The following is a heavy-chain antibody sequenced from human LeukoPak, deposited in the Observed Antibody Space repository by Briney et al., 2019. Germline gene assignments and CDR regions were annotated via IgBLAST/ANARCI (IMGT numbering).Heavy chain of an antibody. J-gene: IGHJ4*02. CDR3: ARWYCGSAYCYYDY. Sequence: GGSLRPSCAASGFIVSNNYLSWVRQAPGKGLEWVSFLYDGGTTLYADSVKGRFTISRDNSKNTLYLEMNSLRAEDTAVYYCARWYCGSAYCYYDYWGQGTLVTVSS. CDR2: LYDGGTT. CDR1: GFIVSNNY. V-gene: IGHV3-53*01. D-gene: IGHD2-21*01.